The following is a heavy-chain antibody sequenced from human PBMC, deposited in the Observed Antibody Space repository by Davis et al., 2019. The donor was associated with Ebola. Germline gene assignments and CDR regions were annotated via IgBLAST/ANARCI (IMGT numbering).Heavy chain of an antibody. D-gene: IGHD2-2*01. V-gene: IGHV4-61*01. CDR1: GGSVSSDNYA. CDR2: IFYSGST. Sequence: PSETLSLTCTVSGGSVSSDNYAWSWIRQAPGKGLEWIGYIFYSGSTNYNPSLKSRVTTSVDTSKNQFSLKLTSVTAADTAVYYCARVKYQLLDCWGQGTLVTVSS. CDR3: ARVKYQLLDC. J-gene: IGHJ4*02.